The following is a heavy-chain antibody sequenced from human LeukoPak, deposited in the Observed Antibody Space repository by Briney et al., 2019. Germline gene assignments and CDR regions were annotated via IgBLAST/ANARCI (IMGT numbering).Heavy chain of an antibody. V-gene: IGHV4-39*01. CDR3: ARRGGSGRAFDY. D-gene: IGHD1-26*01. J-gene: IGHJ4*02. Sequence: WGWIRQPPGKGLEWIGSIYYTGSTYDNPSLKSRVTISVDTSKNQFSLKLSSVTAADTAVYYCARRGGSGRAFDYWGQGTLVTVSS. CDR2: IYYTGST.